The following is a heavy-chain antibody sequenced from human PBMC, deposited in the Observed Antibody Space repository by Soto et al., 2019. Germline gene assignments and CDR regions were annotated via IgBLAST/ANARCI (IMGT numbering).Heavy chain of an antibody. J-gene: IGHJ2*01. CDR3: ARVEMATLDWYFDL. Sequence: GGSLRLSCAASGFTFSSYWMHWVRQAPGKGLVWVSRINSDGSSTSYADSVKGRFTISRDNAKNTLYLQMNSLRAEDTAVYYCARVEMATLDWYFDLWGRGTLVTVSS. CDR1: GFTFSSYW. CDR2: INSDGSST. D-gene: IGHD5-12*01. V-gene: IGHV3-74*01.